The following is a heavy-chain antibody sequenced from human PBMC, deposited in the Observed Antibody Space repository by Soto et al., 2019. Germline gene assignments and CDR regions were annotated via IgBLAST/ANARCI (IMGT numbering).Heavy chain of an antibody. CDR1: GFTFSNYA. CDR2: ISGNGAST. Sequence: GGSLRLSCAASGFTFSNYAMSWVRQAPGKGLEWVSTISGNGASTYYADSVKGRFTISRDNAKNTVYLQMNSLRAEDTAVYYCARGGTRAHEYWGQGTLVTVSS. V-gene: IGHV3-23*01. D-gene: IGHD3-16*01. CDR3: ARGGTRAHEY. J-gene: IGHJ4*02.